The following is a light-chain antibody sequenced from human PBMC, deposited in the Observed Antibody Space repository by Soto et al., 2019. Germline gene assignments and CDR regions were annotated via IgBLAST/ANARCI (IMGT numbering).Light chain of an antibody. CDR3: QQYKKWPPVT. Sequence: EIVFTHFPCILSRSPGDSASLSCGASQSISSSFLAWYQQKPGQAPRLLIYGASTRATGIPARFSGSGFGTDFTLTISSLQSEDFAVYYCQQYKKWPPVTFGGGTKV. CDR2: GAS. V-gene: IGKV3-15*01. J-gene: IGKJ4*01. CDR1: QSISSS.